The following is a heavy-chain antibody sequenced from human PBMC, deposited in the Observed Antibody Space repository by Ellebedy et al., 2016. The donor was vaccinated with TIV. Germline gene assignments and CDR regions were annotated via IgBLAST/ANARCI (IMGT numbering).Heavy chain of an antibody. D-gene: IGHD1-26*01. CDR1: GFSFSNHA. CDR2: ISTSGTTT. Sequence: PGGSLRLSCVGSGFSFSNHAMSWVRQAPGKGLEWVSDISTSGTTTYYAGSVKGRFTISRDNSKDTLYLQMNNLRVEDTATYYCAKGRIVVSFGYNFDYWGQGSLVTVSS. V-gene: IGHV3-23*01. J-gene: IGHJ4*02. CDR3: AKGRIVVSFGYNFDY.